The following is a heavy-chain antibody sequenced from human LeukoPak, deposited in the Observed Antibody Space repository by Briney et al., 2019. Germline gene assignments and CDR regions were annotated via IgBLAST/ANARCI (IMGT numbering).Heavy chain of an antibody. V-gene: IGHV3-48*01. D-gene: IGHD1-14*01. CDR3: ATGTVGTTSRFLH. J-gene: IGHJ1*01. CDR2: ISDSSSSI. Sequence: PGGSLRLSCAASGFTFSVYSMNWVRQAPGKGLEWLSYISDSSSSIYYADSVKGRFTISRDNAKNSLYLQMKSLRAADAAVYYCATGTVGTTSRFLHWGQGTLVTVSS. CDR1: GFTFSVYS.